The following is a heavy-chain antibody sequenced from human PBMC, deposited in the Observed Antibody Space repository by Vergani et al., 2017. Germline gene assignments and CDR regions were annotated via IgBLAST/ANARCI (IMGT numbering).Heavy chain of an antibody. D-gene: IGHD1-26*01. CDR1: GFTFSNYW. J-gene: IGHJ6*03. V-gene: IGHV3-74*01. Sequence: VQLVESGGGVVQPGGSLRLSCAASGFTFSNYWMQWVRQAPGKGRGGVARISSDGDSTSYADSVKGRFTISRDNAKNTLYLQMDSLRAEDTAVYYCARDGWELLDYFYYMDVWGKGTTVTVSS. CDR2: ISSDGDST. CDR3: ARDGWELLDYFYYMDV.